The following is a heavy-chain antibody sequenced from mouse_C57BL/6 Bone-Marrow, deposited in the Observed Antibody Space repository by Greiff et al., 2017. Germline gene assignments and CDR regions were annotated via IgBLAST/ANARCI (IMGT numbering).Heavy chain of an antibody. V-gene: IGHV1-75*01. CDR1: GYTFTDYY. J-gene: IGHJ3*01. CDR2: IFPGSGST. Sequence: VQLQQSGPELVKPGASVKISCKASGYTFTDYYINWVTQRPGQGLEWIGWIFPGSGSTYYNEKFKGKATLTVDKSSSTAYMLLSSLTSEDSAVYFCARRGYYGSSPAWFAYWGQGTLVTVSA. D-gene: IGHD1-1*01. CDR3: ARRGYYGSSPAWFAY.